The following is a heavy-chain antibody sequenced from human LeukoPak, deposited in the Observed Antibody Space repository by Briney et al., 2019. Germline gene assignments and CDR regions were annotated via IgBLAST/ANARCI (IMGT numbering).Heavy chain of an antibody. CDR3: ARDRYSGSYSDY. D-gene: IGHD1-26*01. CDR2: INSDGSST. CDR1: GFIFSSYW. V-gene: IGHV3-74*01. Sequence: GGSLRLSCAASGFIFSSYWMHWVRQAPGKGLVWVSRINSDGSSTSYADFVKGRFTISRDNAKNTLYLQMNSLRAEDTAVYYCARDRYSGSYSDYWGQGTLVTVSS. J-gene: IGHJ4*02.